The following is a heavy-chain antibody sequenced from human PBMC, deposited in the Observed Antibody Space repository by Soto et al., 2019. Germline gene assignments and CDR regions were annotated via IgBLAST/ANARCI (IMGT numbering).Heavy chain of an antibody. CDR2: IYYSGST. CDR3: ARPGYYYDSSGYPFDY. V-gene: IGHV4-39*01. Sequence: QLQLQESGPGLVKPSETLSLTCIVSGGSISSSSYYWGWIRQPPGKGLEWIGSIYYSGSTYYNPSLKSRVTISGDTSKNQFALKLSSVTAADTAVYYCARPGYYYDSSGYPFDYWGQGTLVTVSS. CDR1: GGSISSSSYY. D-gene: IGHD3-22*01. J-gene: IGHJ4*02.